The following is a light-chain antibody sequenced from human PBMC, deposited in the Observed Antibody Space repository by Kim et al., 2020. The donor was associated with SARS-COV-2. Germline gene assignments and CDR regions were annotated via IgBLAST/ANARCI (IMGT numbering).Light chain of an antibody. Sequence: ASAGERVTISCRASQGISSYLAWYQQKPGKAPKLLIYAASTLQSGVPSRFSGSGSGTEFTLTISSLQPEDFATYYCQQLNSYPRTFGQGTRLEIK. CDR1: QGISSY. CDR2: AAS. J-gene: IGKJ5*01. CDR3: QQLNSYPRT. V-gene: IGKV1-9*01.